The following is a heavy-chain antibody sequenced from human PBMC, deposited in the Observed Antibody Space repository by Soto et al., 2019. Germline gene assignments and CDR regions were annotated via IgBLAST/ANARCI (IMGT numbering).Heavy chain of an antibody. CDR2: ISAYNGNT. CDR3: ARVFFRLFAFDI. J-gene: IGHJ3*02. D-gene: IGHD3-22*01. V-gene: IGHV1-18*01. Sequence: QVQLVQSGGEVKKPGASVKVSCKASGYTFTTYGISWVRQAPGQGLEGMGWISAYNGNTSYAQKLQGRVTMTTDTSTSTAYMELRSLRYDDTAVYYCARVFFRLFAFDIWGQGTMVTVSS. CDR1: GYTFTTYG.